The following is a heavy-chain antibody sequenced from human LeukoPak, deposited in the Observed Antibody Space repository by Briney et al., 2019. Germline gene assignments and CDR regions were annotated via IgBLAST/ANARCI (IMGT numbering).Heavy chain of an antibody. CDR1: GFSPTTGGVG. V-gene: IGHV2-5*02. Sequence: SGPTPLKPTQTLTLTCTVSGFSPTTGGVGVGWIRQPPGKALEWLALIYWDDDKRYSPSLRSRLTITKDNSKNQVDLTMTNMDPVDTATYYCAHKGGSSWSLVYFDYWGQGTLVTVSS. J-gene: IGHJ4*02. CDR3: AHKGGSSWSLVYFDY. D-gene: IGHD6-13*01. CDR2: IYWDDDK.